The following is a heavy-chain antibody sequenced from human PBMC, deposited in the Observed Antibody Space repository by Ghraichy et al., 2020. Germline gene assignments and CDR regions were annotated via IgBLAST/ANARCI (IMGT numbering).Heavy chain of an antibody. Sequence: GGSLRLSCAASGFTFSSYAMSWVRQAPGKGLEWVSAISGSGGSTYYADSVKGRFTISRDNSKNTLYLQMNSLRAEDTAVYYCAKGSDVVVPGGVPFDYWGQGTLVTVSS. CDR3: AKGSDVVVPGGVPFDY. V-gene: IGHV3-23*01. D-gene: IGHD2-2*01. J-gene: IGHJ4*02. CDR1: GFTFSSYA. CDR2: ISGSGGST.